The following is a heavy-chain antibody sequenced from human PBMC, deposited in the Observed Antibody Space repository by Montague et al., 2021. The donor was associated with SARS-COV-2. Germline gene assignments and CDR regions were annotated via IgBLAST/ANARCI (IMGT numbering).Heavy chain of an antibody. Sequence: STNYNPSLESRVTMSIDKSKNQFSLKLRSVTAADTAVYFCARVGLHNWFDPWGQGTLVIVSS. D-gene: IGHD5/OR15-5a*01. CDR3: ARVGLHNWFDP. J-gene: IGHJ5*02. V-gene: IGHV4-4*07. CDR2: ST.